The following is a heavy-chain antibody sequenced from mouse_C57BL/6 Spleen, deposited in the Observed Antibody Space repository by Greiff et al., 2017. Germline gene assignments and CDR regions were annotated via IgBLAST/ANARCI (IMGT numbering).Heavy chain of an antibody. Sequence: ESGPGLVKPSQSLSLTCSVTGYSITSGYYWNWIRQFPGNKLEWMGYISYDGSNNYNPSLKNRISITRDTSKNQFFLKLNSVTTEDTATYYCASYGVDYYAMDYWGQGTSVTVSS. CDR3: ASYGVDYYAMDY. D-gene: IGHD1-1*01. V-gene: IGHV3-6*01. J-gene: IGHJ4*01. CDR1: GYSITSGYY. CDR2: ISYDGSN.